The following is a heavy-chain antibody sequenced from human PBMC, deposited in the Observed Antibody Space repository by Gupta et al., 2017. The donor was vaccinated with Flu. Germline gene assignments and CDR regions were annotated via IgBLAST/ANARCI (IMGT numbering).Heavy chain of an antibody. V-gene: IGHV1-3*01. CDR3: ARGAAYCTNGVCSWGYYFEY. CDR1: GYTFSRYA. Sequence: QVQLVQSGADVKKPGASVKVSCKAPGYTFSRYAMHWVRQAPGQRLEWMGWINSVDGNTKYSQKFQGRVTITRDTPASTALMELSSLRSEDTAVYYCARGAAYCTNGVCSWGYYFEYWGQGTLVTVSS. J-gene: IGHJ4*02. D-gene: IGHD2-8*01. CDR2: INSVDGNT.